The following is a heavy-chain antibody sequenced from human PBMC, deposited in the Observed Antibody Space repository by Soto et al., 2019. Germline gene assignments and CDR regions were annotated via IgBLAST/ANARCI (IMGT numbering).Heavy chain of an antibody. CDR2: INNDGSDT. D-gene: IGHD5-12*01. CDR3: ARGGYNHVFDL. V-gene: IGHV3-74*01. J-gene: IGHJ3*01. Sequence: GGSLRLSCAASGVAFSSYWMHWVRQDPGKGLGWVSRINNDGSDTTYAGSVKGRFTISRDNAKNTLYLQMNSLRAEDTAVYYCARGGYNHVFDLWGQGTMVTVSS. CDR1: GVAFSSYW.